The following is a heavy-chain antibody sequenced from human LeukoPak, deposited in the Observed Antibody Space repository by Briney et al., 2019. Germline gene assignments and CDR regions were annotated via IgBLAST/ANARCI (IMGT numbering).Heavy chain of an antibody. CDR3: AKDRGGTIGYSSGFPDY. J-gene: IGHJ4*02. Sequence: GGSLRLSCAASGFTFSSYAMSWVRQAPGKGLEWVSAISGSGGSTYYADSVKGRFTISRDNSKNTLYLQMNSLRAEDTAVYYCAKDRGGTIGYSSGFPDYWGQGTLVTVSS. V-gene: IGHV3-23*01. D-gene: IGHD6-19*01. CDR2: ISGSGGST. CDR1: GFTFSSYA.